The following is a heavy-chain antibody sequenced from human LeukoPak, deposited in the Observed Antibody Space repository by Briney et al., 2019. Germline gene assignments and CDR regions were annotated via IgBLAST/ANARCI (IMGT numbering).Heavy chain of an antibody. Sequence: ASVKVSCKASGYTFTSYDINWVRQATGQGLEWMGWMNPNSGNTGYAQKFQGRVTVTRNTSISTAYMELSSLRSEDTAVYYCARLWFGELLSPFHYWGQGTLVTVSS. CDR2: MNPNSGNT. D-gene: IGHD3-10*01. J-gene: IGHJ4*02. V-gene: IGHV1-8*01. CDR3: ARLWFGELLSPFHY. CDR1: GYTFTSYD.